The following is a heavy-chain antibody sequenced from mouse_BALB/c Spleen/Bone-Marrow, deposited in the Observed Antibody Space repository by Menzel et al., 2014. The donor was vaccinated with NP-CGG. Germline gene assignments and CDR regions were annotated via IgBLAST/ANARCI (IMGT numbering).Heavy chain of an antibody. CDR1: GDSITSGY. CDR2: ISYSGST. D-gene: IGHD1-1*01. Sequence: EVMLVESGPSPVKPSQTLSLTCSVTGDSITSGYWNWIRKFPGNKLEYMGYISYSGSTYYNPSLKSRISITRDTSKNQYYLQLNSVTTEDTATYYCARWGYYYGSSERAMDYWGQGTSVTVSS. J-gene: IGHJ4*01. V-gene: IGHV3-8*02. CDR3: ARWGYYYGSSERAMDY.